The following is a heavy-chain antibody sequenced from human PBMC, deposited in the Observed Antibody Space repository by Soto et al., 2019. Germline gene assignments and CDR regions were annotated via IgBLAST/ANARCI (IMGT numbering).Heavy chain of an antibody. J-gene: IGHJ6*02. D-gene: IGHD3-3*01. CDR3: ARDRYSYYDFWSGSLPYYYYGMDV. CDR1: GFTFSSYW. Sequence: PAGSLRLCCAASGFTFSSYWMSLVRQTPGKGLEWVANIKQDGSEKYYVDSVKGRLTISRDNAKNSLYLQMNSLRAEDTAVYYCARDRYSYYDFWSGSLPYYYYGMDVWGQGTTVTVSS. CDR2: IKQDGSEK. V-gene: IGHV3-7*01.